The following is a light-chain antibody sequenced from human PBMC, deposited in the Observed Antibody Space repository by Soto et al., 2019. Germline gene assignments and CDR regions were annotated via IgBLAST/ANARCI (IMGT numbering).Light chain of an antibody. CDR1: SSDIGGYNY. J-gene: IGLJ1*01. Sequence: QSVLTQPASVSGSPGQSITISCTGTSSDIGGYNYVSWYQHPPGKAPKLMIYDVSNRPSGVSNRFSGSKSGNTASLTISGLQAEDEADYYCSSYTSSSTYVFVTGTKVTVL. V-gene: IGLV2-14*03. CDR3: SSYTSSSTYV. CDR2: DVS.